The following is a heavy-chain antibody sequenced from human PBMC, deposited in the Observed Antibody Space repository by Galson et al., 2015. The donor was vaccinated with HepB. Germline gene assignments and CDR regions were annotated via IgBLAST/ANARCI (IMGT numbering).Heavy chain of an antibody. D-gene: IGHD6-25*01. V-gene: IGHV3-13*01. CDR1: GFTFSSYD. CDR2: IGTAGDT. J-gene: IGHJ3*02. CDR3: AREAARLDAFDI. Sequence: SLRLSCAATGFTFSSYDTHWVRQATGKGLEWVSAIGTAGDTYCPGSVKGRFTISRENAKNSLYLQMNSLRAGDTAVYYCAREAARLDAFDIWGQGTMVTVSS.